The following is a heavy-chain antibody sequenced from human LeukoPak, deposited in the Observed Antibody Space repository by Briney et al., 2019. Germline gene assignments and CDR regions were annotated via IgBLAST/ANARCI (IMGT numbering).Heavy chain of an antibody. CDR1: GFTFSSYS. J-gene: IGHJ5*02. CDR3: ARGSSSRWSDP. D-gene: IGHD6-6*01. Sequence: GGSLRLSCAASGFTFSSYSMNWVRQAPGKGLEWVSSISSSSSYIYYADSVKGRFTISRDNAKNSLYLQMNSLRAEDTAVYYCARGSSSRWSDPWGQGTLVTVSS. V-gene: IGHV3-21*01. CDR2: ISSSSSYI.